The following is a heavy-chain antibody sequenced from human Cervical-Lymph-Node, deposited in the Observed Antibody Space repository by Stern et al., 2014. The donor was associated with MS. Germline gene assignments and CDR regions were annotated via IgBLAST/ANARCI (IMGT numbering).Heavy chain of an antibody. CDR3: ARADSSGWFYLDY. Sequence: DQLVESGAEVKKPGASVKVSCKASGYTFTTYHMHWVRQAPGQGLEWMGIINPSGGGTSYPQKFQGRVTMTRDTSTSTVYMELNTLTSEDSAVFYCARADSSGWFYLDYWGQGTLVTVSS. CDR1: GYTFTTYH. D-gene: IGHD6-19*01. CDR2: INPSGGGT. J-gene: IGHJ4*02. V-gene: IGHV1-46*01.